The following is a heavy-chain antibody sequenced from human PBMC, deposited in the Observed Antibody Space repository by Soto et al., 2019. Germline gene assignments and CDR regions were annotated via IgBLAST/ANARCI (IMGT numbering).Heavy chain of an antibody. CDR2: ISAYSGNT. V-gene: IGHV1-18*01. Sequence: ASVKVSCKASGYTFTSYGISWVRQAPGQGLEWMGWISAYSGNTNYAQKLQGRVTMTTDTSTSTAYMELRSLRSDDTAVYYCARYDFWSGYYLFDYWGQGTPVTVSS. CDR1: GYTFTSYG. J-gene: IGHJ4*02. D-gene: IGHD3-3*01. CDR3: ARYDFWSGYYLFDY.